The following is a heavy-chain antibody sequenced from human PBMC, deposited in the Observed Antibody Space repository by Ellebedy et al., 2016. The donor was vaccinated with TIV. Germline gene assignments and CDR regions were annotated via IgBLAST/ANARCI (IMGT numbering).Heavy chain of an antibody. J-gene: IGHJ4*02. Sequence: AASVKVSCKASGGSFSSYTISWVRQAPGQGLEWMGGIIPILDTPIYAQKFQGRVTMSADKSTNTADLEVTGLRSEDTAVYYCARGARGDTTPNYFDYWGQGTLVTVSS. CDR1: GGSFSSYT. CDR3: ARGARGDTTPNYFDY. CDR2: IIPILDTP. V-gene: IGHV1-69*08. D-gene: IGHD1-1*01.